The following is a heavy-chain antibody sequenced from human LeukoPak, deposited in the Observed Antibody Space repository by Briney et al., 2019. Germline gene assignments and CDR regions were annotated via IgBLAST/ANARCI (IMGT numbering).Heavy chain of an antibody. D-gene: IGHD6-13*01. J-gene: IGHJ5*02. V-gene: IGHV3-9*01. Sequence: GGSLRLSCAASGFTFDDYAMHWVRQAPGEGLEWVSGISWNSGSIGYADSVKGRFTISRDNAKNSLYLQMNSLRAEDTALYYCAKSYSSSWYYNWFDPWGQGTLVTVSS. CDR2: ISWNSGSI. CDR3: AKSYSSSWYYNWFDP. CDR1: GFTFDDYA.